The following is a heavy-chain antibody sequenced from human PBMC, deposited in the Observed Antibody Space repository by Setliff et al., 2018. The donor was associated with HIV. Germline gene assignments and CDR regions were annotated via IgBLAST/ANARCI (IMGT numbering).Heavy chain of an antibody. CDR1: GYTFTSYY. D-gene: IGHD2-2*01. Sequence: ASVKVSCKASGYTFTSYYMHWVRQAPGQGLEWMGIINPSGGSTSYAQKFQGRVTMTRDTSTSTVYMELSSLRSEDTAVYYCARGFCSTSCNTLGAFDIWGQGTMVTVSS. J-gene: IGHJ3*02. CDR3: ARGFCSTSCNTLGAFDI. V-gene: IGHV1-46*01. CDR2: INPSGGST.